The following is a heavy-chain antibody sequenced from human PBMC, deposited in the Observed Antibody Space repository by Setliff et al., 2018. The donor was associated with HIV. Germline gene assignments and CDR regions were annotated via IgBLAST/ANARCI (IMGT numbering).Heavy chain of an antibody. J-gene: IGHJ6*02. CDR3: ARPVSKYFYGMDV. V-gene: IGHV4-61*08. CDR2: INHSGST. Sequence: SETLSLTCDVSGDSISSSDYYWSWIRQPPGKGLEWIGEINHSGSTSYNSSLKSRVTISGDTSKNLFSLKVTSVTAADTAVYYCARPVSKYFYGMDVWGLGTTVTVSS. CDR1: GDSISSSDYY.